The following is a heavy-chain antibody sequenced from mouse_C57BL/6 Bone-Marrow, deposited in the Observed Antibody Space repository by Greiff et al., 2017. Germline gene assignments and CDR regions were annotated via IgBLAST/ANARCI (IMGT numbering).Heavy chain of an antibody. CDR2: IHPTSGST. CDR1: GYTFTSYW. Sequence: QVQLQQPGAELVKPGASVKLSCKASGYTFTSYWMHWVKQRPGQGLEWIGMIHPTSGSTNYNEKFKSKATLTVDKSSSTAYMQLSSLTSEESAVYYCARDYGRYFDVWGTGTTVTVSS. V-gene: IGHV1-64*01. D-gene: IGHD1-1*02. J-gene: IGHJ1*03. CDR3: ARDYGRYFDV.